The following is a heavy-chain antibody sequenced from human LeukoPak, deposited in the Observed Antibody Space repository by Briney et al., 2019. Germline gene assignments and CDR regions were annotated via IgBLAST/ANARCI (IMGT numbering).Heavy chain of an antibody. V-gene: IGHV4-59*08. CDR3: AQIRPSTYYDSSGSFDY. D-gene: IGHD3-22*01. J-gene: IGHJ4*02. CDR2: IHYSRSS. CDR1: GGSIGSYY. Sequence: SETLALTCTVSGGSIGSYYWSWVRPPPGKGLEWVGYIHYSRSSNYNPSLKSRVTMSVDTSRNQFSLKLSSVTAADTAVYYCAQIRPSTYYDSSGSFDYWGQGTLVTVSS.